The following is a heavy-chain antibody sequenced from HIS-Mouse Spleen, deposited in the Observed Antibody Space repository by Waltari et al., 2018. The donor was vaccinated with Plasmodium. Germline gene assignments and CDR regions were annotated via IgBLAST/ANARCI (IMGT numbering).Heavy chain of an antibody. V-gene: IGHV1-2*02. D-gene: IGHD6-13*01. CDR1: GYTFTGYY. CDR2: INPNSGGT. J-gene: IGHJ1*01. Sequence: QVQLVQSGAEVKKPGASVKVSCKASGYTFTGYYMHWVRQAPGQGLEWMEWINPNSGGTNYSQKCQGRVTMTRDTSISTAYMELSRLRSDDTAVYYCARVLGYKAAAGTFVEYFQHWGQGTLVTVSS. CDR3: ARVLGYKAAAGTFVEYFQH.